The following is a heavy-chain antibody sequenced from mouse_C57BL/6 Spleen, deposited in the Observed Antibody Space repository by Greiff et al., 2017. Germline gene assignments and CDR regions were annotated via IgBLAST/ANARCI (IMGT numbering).Heavy chain of an antibody. J-gene: IGHJ3*01. CDR3: TRDYYGSSWFAC. V-gene: IGHV5-9-1*02. D-gene: IGHD1-1*01. Sequence: EVQRVESGEGLVKPGGSLKLSCAASGFTFSSYAMSWVRQTPEKRLEWVAYISSGGDYIYYADTVKGRFTISRDNARNTLYLQMSSLKSEDTAMYYCTRDYYGSSWFACWGQGTLVTVSA. CDR2: ISSGGDYI. CDR1: GFTFSSYA.